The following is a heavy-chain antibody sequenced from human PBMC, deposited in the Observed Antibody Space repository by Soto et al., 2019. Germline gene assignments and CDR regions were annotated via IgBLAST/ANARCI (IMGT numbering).Heavy chain of an antibody. CDR3: AREGNFWSGFVGFDY. D-gene: IGHD3-3*01. CDR1: GGSISSGGYY. J-gene: IGHJ4*02. Sequence: QVQLQDSGPGLVKPSQTLSLTCTVSGGSISSGGYYWSWIRQHPGKGLEWIGYIYYSGSTYYNPSLKSRVTISVDTSKNQFSLKLSSVTAADTAVYYCAREGNFWSGFVGFDYWGQGTLVTVSS. V-gene: IGHV4-31*03. CDR2: IYYSGST.